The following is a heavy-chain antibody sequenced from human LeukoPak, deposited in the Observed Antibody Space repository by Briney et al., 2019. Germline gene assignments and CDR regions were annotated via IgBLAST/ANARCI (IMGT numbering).Heavy chain of an antibody. CDR1: GGSISSGSYY. CDR3: ASEYYYDSSGRNDAFDI. Sequence: SQTLSLTCTVSGGSISSGSYYWSWIRQPAGKGLEWIGRIYTSGSTNYNPSLKSRVTISVDTSKNQFSLKLSSVTAADTAVYYCASEYYYDSSGRNDAFDIWGQGTMVTVSS. D-gene: IGHD3-22*01. V-gene: IGHV4-61*02. CDR2: IYTSGST. J-gene: IGHJ3*02.